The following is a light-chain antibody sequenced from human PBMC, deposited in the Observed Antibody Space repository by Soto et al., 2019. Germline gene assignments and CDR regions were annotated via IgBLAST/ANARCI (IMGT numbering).Light chain of an antibody. V-gene: IGLV2-11*01. Sequence: QSALTQPRSVSGSPGQSVTISCTGTTSDVGGYNYVSWYQQHPGKAPKLMIYDVSKWPSGVPERFSGSKSGNTASLTISGLQAEDEADYYCCSYSGSYTWVFGGGTKLTVL. J-gene: IGLJ3*02. CDR1: TSDVGGYNY. CDR2: DVS. CDR3: CSYSGSYTWV.